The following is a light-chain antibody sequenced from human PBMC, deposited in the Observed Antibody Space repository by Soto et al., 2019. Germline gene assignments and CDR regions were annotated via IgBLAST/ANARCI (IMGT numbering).Light chain of an antibody. CDR1: QSVSSY. CDR2: DAS. J-gene: IGKJ5*01. Sequence: EIVLTQSPATLSLSPGERATLSCRASQSVSSYLAWYQQKPGQAPRLLIYDASNRATGIPARFSGSGSGTDFTLTIRSLEPEDFAVYYCQQRRNWPQITFGQGTRLEIK. V-gene: IGKV3-11*01. CDR3: QQRRNWPQIT.